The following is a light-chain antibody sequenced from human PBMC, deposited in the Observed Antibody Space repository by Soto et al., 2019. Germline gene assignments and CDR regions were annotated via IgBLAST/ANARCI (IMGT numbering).Light chain of an antibody. J-gene: IGKJ1*01. Sequence: EIVLTQSPGTLSLSPGGRATLSCRASQSVSSTYLAWYQQKPGQAPRLLIYGASSRATGIPDRFSGSGSGTDFTLTISRLEPEDFVVYYCQQYGNSPPTFGQGTTVDIK. CDR2: GAS. CDR3: QQYGNSPPT. CDR1: QSVSSTY. V-gene: IGKV3-20*01.